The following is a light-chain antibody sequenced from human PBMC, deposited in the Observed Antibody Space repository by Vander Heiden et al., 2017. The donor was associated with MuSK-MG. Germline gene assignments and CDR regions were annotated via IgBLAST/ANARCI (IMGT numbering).Light chain of an antibody. CDR2: LGS. CDR3: MQALQTPRT. V-gene: IGKV2-28*01. J-gene: IGKJ2*02. CDR1: QSLLLSNGYTY. Sequence: EIGMTQSPLSLPVSPGEPASISCRSSQSLLLSNGYTYLDCYLQKPGQSPQLLIYLGSNRASGVPDRFSGRGSGTDFTPKISRVEGEDVGVYYCMQALQTPRTFGQGTKLEIK.